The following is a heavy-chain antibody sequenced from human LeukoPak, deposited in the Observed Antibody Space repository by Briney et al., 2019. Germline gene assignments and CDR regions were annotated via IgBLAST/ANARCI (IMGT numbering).Heavy chain of an antibody. D-gene: IGHD6-13*01. Sequence: GRSLRLSCAASGFTFDDYAMHWVRQAPGKGLEWVSGISWNSGSIGYADSVKGRFTISRDNAKNSLYLQMNSLRAEDTALYYCAKDAGYSSSWKDYWGQGTLVTVSP. V-gene: IGHV3-9*01. J-gene: IGHJ4*02. CDR1: GFTFDDYA. CDR2: ISWNSGSI. CDR3: AKDAGYSSSWKDY.